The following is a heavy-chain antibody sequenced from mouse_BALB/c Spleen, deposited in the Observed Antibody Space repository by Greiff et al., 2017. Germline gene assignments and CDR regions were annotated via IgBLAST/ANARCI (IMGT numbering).Heavy chain of an antibody. Sequence: VQLKESGAELVKPGASVKLSCTASGFNIKDTYMHWVKQRPEQGLEWIGRIDPANGNTKYDPKFQGKATITADTSSNTAYLQLSSLTSEDTAVYYCARSVLRLPSFAYWGQGTLVTVSA. D-gene: IGHD1-2*01. CDR2: IDPANGNT. CDR3: ARSVLRLPSFAY. V-gene: IGHV14-3*02. CDR1: GFNIKDTY. J-gene: IGHJ3*01.